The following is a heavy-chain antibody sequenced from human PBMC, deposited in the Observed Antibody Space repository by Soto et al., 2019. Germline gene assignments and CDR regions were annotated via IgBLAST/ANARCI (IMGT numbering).Heavy chain of an antibody. CDR2: INPNSGGT. V-gene: IGHV1-2*02. J-gene: IGHJ4*02. CDR1: GYTFTGYY. Sequence: QVQLVQSGAEVKKPGASVKVSCKASGYTFTGYYMHWVRQAPGQGLEWMGWINPNSGGTNYAQKFQGRVTMTRDTSISTAYMELSRLRSDDTAVYYCARPTYYYDSSGYSELDYWGQGTLVTVSS. CDR3: ARPTYYYDSSGYSELDY. D-gene: IGHD3-22*01.